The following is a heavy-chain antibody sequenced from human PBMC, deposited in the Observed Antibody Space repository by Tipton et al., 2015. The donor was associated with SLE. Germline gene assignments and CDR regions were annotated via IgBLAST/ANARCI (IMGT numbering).Heavy chain of an antibody. D-gene: IGHD4-17*01. CDR3: ASPHGDSDFDL. CDR1: GGSISSGSYY. Sequence: TLSLTCTVSGGSISSGSYYWSWIRQPAGKGLEWIGYIYTSGSTNYNPSLKSRVTISVDTSKNQFSLKLSSVTAADTAVYYCASPHGDSDFDLWGRGTLVTVSS. J-gene: IGHJ2*01. CDR2: IYTSGST. V-gene: IGHV4-61*09.